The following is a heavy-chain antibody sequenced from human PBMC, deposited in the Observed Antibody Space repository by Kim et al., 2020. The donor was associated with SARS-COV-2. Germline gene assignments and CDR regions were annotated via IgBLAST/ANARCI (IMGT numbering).Heavy chain of an antibody. CDR2: ISYDGSNT. CDR3: AKDIKTGDFCYDCMDG. J-gene: IGHJ6*02. Sequence: GGSLRLSCAASGFTFSNFAMHWVRQAPGKGLEWVAVISYDGSNTYYADSVKGRFTISRDNSKNTLYLQMNSLRAEDTAVYYCAKDIKTGDFCYDCMDGWGRGTRVTVSS. D-gene: IGHD3-16*01. V-gene: IGHV3-30*18. CDR1: GFTFSNFA.